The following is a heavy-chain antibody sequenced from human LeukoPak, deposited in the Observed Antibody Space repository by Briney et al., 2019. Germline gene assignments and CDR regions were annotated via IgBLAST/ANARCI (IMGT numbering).Heavy chain of an antibody. CDR1: GGSISSSSYY. D-gene: IGHD3/OR15-3a*01. J-gene: IGHJ1*01. CDR2: IYYSGST. V-gene: IGHV4-39*01. Sequence: PSETLSLTCTVSGGSISSSSYYWGWIRQPPGKGLEWIGSIYYSGSTYYNPSLKSRVTISVDTSKSQFSLKLSSVTAADTAVYYCAIPGGLVEYFQHWGQGTLVTVSS. CDR3: AIPGGLVEYFQH.